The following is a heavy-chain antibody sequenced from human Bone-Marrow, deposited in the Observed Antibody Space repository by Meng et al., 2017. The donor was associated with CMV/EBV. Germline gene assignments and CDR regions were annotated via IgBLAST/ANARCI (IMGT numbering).Heavy chain of an antibody. J-gene: IGHJ3*02. CDR1: GYSFSNYW. Sequence: GESLKISCEGSGYSFSNYWIGWVRQMPGKGLEWMGIIYPDDSDTRYSPSFEGQVTISVDKTISTAYLRWSSLRASETAMYYWARQRTSSRSIWNAFNICGQGTMVTVSS. CDR2: IYPDDSDT. CDR3: ARQRTSSRSIWNAFNI. V-gene: IGHV5-51*01. D-gene: IGHD6-13*01.